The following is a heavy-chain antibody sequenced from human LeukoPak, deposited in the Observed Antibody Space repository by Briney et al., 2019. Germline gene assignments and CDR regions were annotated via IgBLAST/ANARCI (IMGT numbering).Heavy chain of an antibody. J-gene: IGHJ4*02. D-gene: IGHD2-2*01. CDR3: VKADCSSTSCLTDS. CDR1: GFTFDDYA. CDR2: MNWNGVNT. Sequence: GGSLRLSCAASGFTFDDYAMHWVRQGPGKGLEWVSGMNWNGVNTDYADSVEGRFTISRENAQNSLYLQMSSLRPEGTALYYCVKADCSSTSCLTDSWGPGTPVIVSS. V-gene: IGHV3-9*01.